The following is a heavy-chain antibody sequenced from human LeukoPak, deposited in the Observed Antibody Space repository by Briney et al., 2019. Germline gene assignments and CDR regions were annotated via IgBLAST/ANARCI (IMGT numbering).Heavy chain of an antibody. D-gene: IGHD6-13*01. CDR3: ARARIAAAGTTGRWFDP. J-gene: IGHJ5*02. CDR2: INPNSGGT. Sequence: GASVKVSCKASGYIFTDYYMHWVRQAPGQELGWMGRINPNSGGTNYAQKSQGRVTMTRDTSISTAYTELSSLRSEDTAVYYCARARIAAAGTTGRWFDPWGQGTLVTVSS. CDR1: GYIFTDYY. V-gene: IGHV1/OR15-1*01.